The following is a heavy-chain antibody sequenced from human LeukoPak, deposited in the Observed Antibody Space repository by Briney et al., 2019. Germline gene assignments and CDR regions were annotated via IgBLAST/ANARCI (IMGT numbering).Heavy chain of an antibody. J-gene: IGHJ4*02. V-gene: IGHV3-21*01. D-gene: IGHD5-12*01. Sequence: GGSLRLSCAASGFTFSTYGMNWVRQAPGKGLEWVSSISSSSSYIYYADSVKGRFTISRDNAKNSLYLQMNSLRAEDTAVYYCARVPMRATGNYWGQGTLVTVSS. CDR2: ISSSSSYI. CDR3: ARVPMRATGNY. CDR1: GFTFSTYG.